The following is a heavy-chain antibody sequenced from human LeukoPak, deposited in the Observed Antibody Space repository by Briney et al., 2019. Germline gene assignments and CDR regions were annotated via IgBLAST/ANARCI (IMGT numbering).Heavy chain of an antibody. V-gene: IGHV4-59*01. CDR2: IYHIGST. D-gene: IGHD3-10*01. J-gene: IGHJ6*02. CDR1: GGSISDYY. CDR3: AGELWKPHYYYYGMDV. Sequence: SETLSLTCTISGGSISDYYWTWIRQPPGKGLEWIGYIYHIGSTNYSPSLKSRVTISLDTSKNQFSLRLRSVAAADTAVYYCAGELWKPHYYYYGMDVWGRGTTVTVSS.